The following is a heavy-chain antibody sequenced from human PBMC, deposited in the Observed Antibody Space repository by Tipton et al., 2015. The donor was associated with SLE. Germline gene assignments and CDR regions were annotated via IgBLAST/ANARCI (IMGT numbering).Heavy chain of an antibody. CDR1: GFTFSSYS. J-gene: IGHJ4*02. D-gene: IGHD1-26*01. Sequence: SLRLSCAASGFTFSSYSMNWVRQAPGKGLEWVSSISSSSSYIYYADSVKGRFTISRDNARNSLYLQMNSLRAEDTAVYYCARDGRELGPFDYWGQGTLVTVSS. CDR2: ISSSSSYI. V-gene: IGHV3-21*01. CDR3: ARDGRELGPFDY.